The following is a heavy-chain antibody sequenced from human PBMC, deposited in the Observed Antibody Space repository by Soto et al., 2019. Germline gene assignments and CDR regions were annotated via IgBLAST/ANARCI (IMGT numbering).Heavy chain of an antibody. CDR1: GGSFSGYY. CDR2: IYTSGST. D-gene: IGHD6-19*01. CDR3: ARVQWLPREYYFDY. J-gene: IGHJ4*02. V-gene: IGHV4-59*10. Sequence: SETLSLTCAVYGGSFSGYYWSWIRQPAGKGLEWIGRIYTSGSTNYNPSLKSRVTMSVDTSKNRFSLKLSSVTAADTAVYYCARVQWLPREYYFDYWGQGTLVTVSS.